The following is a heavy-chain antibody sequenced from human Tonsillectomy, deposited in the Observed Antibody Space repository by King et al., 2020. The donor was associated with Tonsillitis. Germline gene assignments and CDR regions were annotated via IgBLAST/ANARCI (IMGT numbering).Heavy chain of an antibody. CDR3: AKDVSDARFVALGYFDY. V-gene: IGHV3-30*02. CDR2: TRYDGRYT. D-gene: IGHD3-10*01. CDR1: GFTFNNYG. Sequence: VQLVESGGGVVQPGGSLRLSCAASGFTFNNYGMHWVRQAPGKGLAWVAFTRYDGRYTDYADSVKGRFTISRDNSKSTLYLQMDSLSAEDTAVYYCAKDVSDARFVALGYFDYWGQGTLVTVSS. J-gene: IGHJ4*02.